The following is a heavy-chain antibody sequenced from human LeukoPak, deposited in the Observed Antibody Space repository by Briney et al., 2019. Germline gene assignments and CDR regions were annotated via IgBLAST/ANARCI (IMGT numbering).Heavy chain of an antibody. CDR1: GGSISSSNW. V-gene: IGHV4-4*02. Sequence: SETLSLTCAVSGGSISSSNWWSWVRQPPGKGLEWIGEIYHSGSTNYNPSLKSRVTISVDKSKNQFPLKLSSVTAADTAVYYCASGLRFLEWSRFDPWGQGTLVTVSS. J-gene: IGHJ5*02. D-gene: IGHD3-3*01. CDR3: ASGLRFLEWSRFDP. CDR2: IYHSGST.